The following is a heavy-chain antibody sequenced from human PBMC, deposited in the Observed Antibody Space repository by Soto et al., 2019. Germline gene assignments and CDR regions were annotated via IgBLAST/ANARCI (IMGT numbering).Heavy chain of an antibody. D-gene: IGHD3-9*01. Sequence: EVQLVESGGGLVQPGGSLRLSCAASGFTFSSYSMNWVRQAPGKGLEWVSYISSSSSTIYYADSVKGRFTISRDNAKNSLYLKINSLRAEDTAVYYCARGYDILLREIGGIDYWGQGNLVTVSS. CDR1: GFTFSSYS. J-gene: IGHJ4*02. CDR2: ISSSSSTI. CDR3: ARGYDILLREIGGIDY. V-gene: IGHV3-48*01.